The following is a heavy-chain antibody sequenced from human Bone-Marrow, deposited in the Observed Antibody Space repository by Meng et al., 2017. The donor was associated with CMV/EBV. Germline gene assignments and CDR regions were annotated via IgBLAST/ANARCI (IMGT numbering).Heavy chain of an antibody. D-gene: IGHD4-17*01. J-gene: IGHJ4*02. CDR3: ARDYGDYGAIDY. Sequence: ASVKVSCKASGYTFTSYYMHWVRQAPGQGLEWMGIINPSGGNTSYAQKFQGRVTMTRDTSTSTVYMELSSLRSEDTAVYYCARDYGDYGAIDYWGQGTLVTVSS. CDR2: INPSGGNT. V-gene: IGHV1-46*01. CDR1: GYTFTSYY.